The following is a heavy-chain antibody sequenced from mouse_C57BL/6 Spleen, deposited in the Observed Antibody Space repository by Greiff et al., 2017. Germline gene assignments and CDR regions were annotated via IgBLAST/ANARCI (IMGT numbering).Heavy chain of an antibody. CDR3: ARHEDTTVYYFDV. CDR1: GFTFSSYG. CDR2: ISSGGSYT. J-gene: IGHJ2*01. D-gene: IGHD1-1*01. Sequence: EVQGVESGGDLVKPGGSLKFSCAASGFTFSSYGLSWVRQTPDKRLEWVATISSGGSYTYYPASVKGRFTISRHNAKNTQYQQMSSMKSEDTAMYYCARHEDTTVYYFDVWGQGTTLTVSS. V-gene: IGHV5-6*01.